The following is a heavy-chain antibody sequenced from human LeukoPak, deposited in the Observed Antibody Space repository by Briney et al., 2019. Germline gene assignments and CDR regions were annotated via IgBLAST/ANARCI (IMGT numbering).Heavy chain of an antibody. V-gene: IGHV4-59*01. Sequence: SETLSLTCTVSGGPISGYFWSWIRQPPGKGLEWIGYIHDNGRTTYNPSLRSRVTISIDTSKSQFSLKLNSLTTTDTAVYYCARSRGYSYGTTFLDYWGQGTLVTVSS. D-gene: IGHD5-18*01. J-gene: IGHJ4*02. CDR1: GGPISGYF. CDR2: IHDNGRT. CDR3: ARSRGYSYGTTFLDY.